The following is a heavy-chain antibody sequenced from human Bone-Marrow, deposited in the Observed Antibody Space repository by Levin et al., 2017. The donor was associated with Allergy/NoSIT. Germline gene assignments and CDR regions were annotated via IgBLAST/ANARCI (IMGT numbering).Heavy chain of an antibody. V-gene: IGHV3-13*01. CDR1: GFTFRSHD. CDR3: ARAMVRGLTLFDY. CDR2: IGTAGDTDT. D-gene: IGHD3-10*01. Sequence: SCAAYGFTFRSHDMHWVRQVRGKGLEWVAGIGTAGDTDTYYSDSVKGRFSISRENGKNSLYLHINSLRAGDTAVYYCARAMVRGLTLFDYWGQGTLVTVSS. J-gene: IGHJ4*02.